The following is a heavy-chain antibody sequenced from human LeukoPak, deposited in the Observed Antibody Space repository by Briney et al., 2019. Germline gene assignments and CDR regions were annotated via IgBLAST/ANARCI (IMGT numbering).Heavy chain of an antibody. V-gene: IGHV4-59*01. CDR2: IYYSGST. CDR3: ARAVWGQIFDY. Sequence: SETLSLTCTASGGSISSYYWSWIRQPPGKGLEWIGYIYYSGSTNHNPSLKSRVTISVDTSKNQFSLKLSSVTAADTAVYYCARAVWGQIFDYWGQGTLVTVSS. D-gene: IGHD7-27*01. CDR1: GGSISSYY. J-gene: IGHJ4*02.